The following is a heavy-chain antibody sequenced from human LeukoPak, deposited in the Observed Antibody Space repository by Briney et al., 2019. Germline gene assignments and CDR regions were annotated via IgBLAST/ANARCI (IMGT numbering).Heavy chain of an antibody. CDR2: ISGSGGST. CDR3: ARDSLPSPARPLVY. J-gene: IGHJ4*02. CDR1: GFTFSSYA. Sequence: GGSLRLSCAASGFTFSSYAMSWVRQAPGKGLEWVSAISGSGGSTYYADSVKGRFTISRDNAKNSLYLQMNSLRAEDTAVYYCARDSLPSPARPLVYWGQGTLVTVSS. V-gene: IGHV3-23*01. D-gene: IGHD6-6*01.